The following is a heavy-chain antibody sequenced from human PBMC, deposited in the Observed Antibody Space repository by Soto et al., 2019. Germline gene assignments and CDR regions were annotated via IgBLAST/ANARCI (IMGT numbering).Heavy chain of an antibody. Sequence: PSATLSLTCTVSGVSITPYYWTWIRHPPGKGLEWIGYVYHTGNTYYNPSLKSRVTISLDTSKNQVSLRLKSATAADTAVYYCAREQYNWKLWGQGTLVTVSS. CDR3: AREQYNWKL. CDR2: VYHTGNT. V-gene: IGHV4-59*01. CDR1: GVSITPYY. D-gene: IGHD1-20*01. J-gene: IGHJ4*02.